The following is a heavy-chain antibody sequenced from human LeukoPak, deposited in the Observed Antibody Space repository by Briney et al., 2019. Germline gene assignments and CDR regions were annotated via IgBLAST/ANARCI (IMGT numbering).Heavy chain of an antibody. CDR1: GGSISSYY. CDR2: IYYSGST. CDR3: ARGGIKGSTGPRSFDY. J-gene: IGHJ4*02. V-gene: IGHV4-59*01. D-gene: IGHD1-26*01. Sequence: SETLSLTCTVPGGSISSYYWSWIRQPPGKGLEWIGYIYYSGSTNYNPSLKSRVTISVDTSKNQFSLKLSSVTAADTAMYYCARGGIKGSTGPRSFDYWGQGTLVTVSS.